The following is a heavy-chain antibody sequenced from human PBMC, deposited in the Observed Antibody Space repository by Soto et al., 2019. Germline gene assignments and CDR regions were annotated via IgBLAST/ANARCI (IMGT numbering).Heavy chain of an antibody. J-gene: IGHJ6*03. V-gene: IGHV3-23*01. Sequence: PGGSLRLSCAASGFTFSSYAMSWVRQAPGKGLEWVSAISGSGGSTYYADSVKGRFTISRDNSKNTLYLQMNSLRAEDTAVYYCAKGLWPTVSYYYYYYYMDVWGQGTTVTVSS. CDR2: ISGSGGST. CDR3: AKGLWPTVSYYYYYYYMDV. D-gene: IGHD4-4*01. CDR1: GFTFSSYA.